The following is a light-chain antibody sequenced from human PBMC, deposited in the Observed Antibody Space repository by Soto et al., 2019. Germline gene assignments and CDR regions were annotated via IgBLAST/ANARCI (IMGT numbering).Light chain of an antibody. CDR3: QQLNSYPYT. CDR2: PAT. V-gene: IGKV1-9*01. Sequence: DIQLTQSPSFLAASVGDRVTITCRASQGIASFLAWYQQKPGKAPKLLIYPATTLQTGVSSRFSGSRSGPEFTLTISSLQPEDFATYYCQQLNSYPYTFAQGTKLEIK. J-gene: IGKJ2*01. CDR1: QGIASF.